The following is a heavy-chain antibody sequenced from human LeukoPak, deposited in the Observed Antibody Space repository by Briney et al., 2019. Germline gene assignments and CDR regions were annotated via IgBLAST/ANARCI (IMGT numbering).Heavy chain of an antibody. CDR2: IIPIFGTA. V-gene: IGHV1-69*13. D-gene: IGHD4-11*01. J-gene: IGHJ6*02. Sequence: AASVKVSCKASGGTFSSYAISWVRQAPGQGLEWMGGIIPIFGTANYAQKFQGRVTITADESTSTAYMELSSLRSEDTAVYYCARGRDSNLHNYYYYGMDVWGQGTTVTVSS. CDR1: GGTFSSYA. CDR3: ARGRDSNLHNYYYYGMDV.